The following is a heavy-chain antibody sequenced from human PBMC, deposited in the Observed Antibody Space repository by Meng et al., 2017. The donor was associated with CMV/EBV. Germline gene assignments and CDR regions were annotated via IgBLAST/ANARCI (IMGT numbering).Heavy chain of an antibody. D-gene: IGHD3-16*01. V-gene: IGHV3-21*01. CDR1: GFTFSTYT. Sequence: GESLKISCAASGFTFSTYTMTWVRQAPGKGLEWVSSISRTSSYIYYSDLVKGRFTISRDNAENSLYLQMNSLRGEDTAVYFYARVGDSGGPLGYWGQGTLVTVSS. CDR3: ARVGDSGGPLGY. CDR2: ISRTSSYI. J-gene: IGHJ4*02.